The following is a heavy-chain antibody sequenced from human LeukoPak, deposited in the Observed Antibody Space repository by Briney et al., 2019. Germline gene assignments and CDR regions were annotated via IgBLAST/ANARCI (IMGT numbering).Heavy chain of an antibody. J-gene: IGHJ3*02. CDR2: IIPFFGTA. CDR1: GGTFSSYA. CDR3: ARKVLGYCSSTSCYHNAFDI. D-gene: IGHD2-2*01. Sequence: GASVKVSCKASGGTFSSYAISWVRQAPGQGLEWMGGIIPFFGTANYAQKFQGRVTITADESTSTAYMELSSLRSEDTAVYYCARKVLGYCSSTSCYHNAFDIWGQGTMVTVSS. V-gene: IGHV1-69*13.